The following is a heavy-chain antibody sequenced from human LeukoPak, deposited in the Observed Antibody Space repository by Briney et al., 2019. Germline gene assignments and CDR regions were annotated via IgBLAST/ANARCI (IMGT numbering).Heavy chain of an antibody. CDR2: IKQDGSEK. D-gene: IGHD6-13*01. Sequence: PGGFLRLSCAASGFIFSSYWMSWVRQAPGKGLEWVANIKQDGSEKYYVDSVKGRFTISRDNAKNSLYLQMNSLRAEDTAVYYCARAILAAVGREDYWGQGTLVTVSS. CDR3: ARAILAAVGREDY. CDR1: GFIFSSYW. V-gene: IGHV3-7*04. J-gene: IGHJ4*02.